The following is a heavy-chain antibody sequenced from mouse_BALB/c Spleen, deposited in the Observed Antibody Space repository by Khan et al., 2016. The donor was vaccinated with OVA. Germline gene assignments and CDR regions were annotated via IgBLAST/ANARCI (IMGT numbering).Heavy chain of an antibody. CDR3: TRSGYGTFAY. CDR1: GYTFTSYY. J-gene: IGHJ3*01. D-gene: IGHD2-1*01. V-gene: IGHV1S81*02. Sequence: VQLKQSGAELVKPGASVRLSCKASGYTFTSYYLYWGKQRPGQGLKWIGDINPSNGGTNFNEKFKSKATLTVDKSSSTAYMRLSSLTSEDSAVYYCTRSGYGTFAYWGQGTLVTVSA. CDR2: INPSNGGT.